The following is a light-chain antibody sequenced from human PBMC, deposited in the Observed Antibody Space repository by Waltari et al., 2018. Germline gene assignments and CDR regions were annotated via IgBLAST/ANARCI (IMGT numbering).Light chain of an antibody. CDR2: WAS. Sequence: DIVMTQSPDSLAVSLGERATINCKSSQSVLNRSKNKNSFAWYQLKPGQPPKLLIYWASTRESGVPDRFSGSGSGTDFTLTISSLQAEDVAVYYCQQYYSIPWTFGQGTKVEI. J-gene: IGKJ1*01. CDR3: QQYYSIPWT. CDR1: QSVLNRSKNKNS. V-gene: IGKV4-1*01.